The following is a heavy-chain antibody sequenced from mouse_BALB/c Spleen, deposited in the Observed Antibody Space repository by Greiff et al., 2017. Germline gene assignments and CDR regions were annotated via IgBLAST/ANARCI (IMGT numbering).Heavy chain of an antibody. J-gene: IGHJ2*01. CDR3: ARDLPLHY. D-gene: IGHD5-5*01. Sequence: VKVEESGPGLVAPSQSLSITCTVSGFSLTSYGVSWVRQPPGKGLEWLGVIWGDGSTNYHSALISRLSISKDNSKSQVFLKMNSLQTDDTAMYYCARDLPLHYWGQGTTLTVSS. CDR1: GFSLTSYG. CDR2: IWGDGST. V-gene: IGHV2-3*01.